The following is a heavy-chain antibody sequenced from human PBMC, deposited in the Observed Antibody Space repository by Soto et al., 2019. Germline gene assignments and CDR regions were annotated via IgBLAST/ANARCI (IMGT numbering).Heavy chain of an antibody. J-gene: IGHJ4*02. V-gene: IGHV3-23*01. D-gene: IGHD3-16*02. CDR1: GFTFSSYA. CDR2: ISGSGGST. CDR3: ANSVSAGGAHVGGYDYIWGSYRLVVPPFRFDY. Sequence: GGSLRLSCAASGFTFSSYAMSWVRQAPGKGLEWVSAISGSGGSTYYADSVKGRFTISRDNSKNTLYLQMNSLRAEDTAVYYCANSVSAGGAHVGGYDYIWGSYRLVVPPFRFDYWGQGTLVTVSS.